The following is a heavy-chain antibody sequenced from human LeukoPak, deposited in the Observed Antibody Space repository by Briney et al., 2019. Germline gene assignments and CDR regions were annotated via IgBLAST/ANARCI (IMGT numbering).Heavy chain of an antibody. D-gene: IGHD6-19*01. Sequence: SETLSLTCTVSGGSISSYYWSWIRQPPGKGLEWIGEINHSGSTNYNPSLKSRVTISVDTSKNQFSLKLSSVTAADTAVYYCARTYSSGWYLGGYFDYWGQGTLVTVSS. V-gene: IGHV4-34*01. J-gene: IGHJ4*02. CDR2: INHSGST. CDR1: GGSISSYY. CDR3: ARTYSSGWYLGGYFDY.